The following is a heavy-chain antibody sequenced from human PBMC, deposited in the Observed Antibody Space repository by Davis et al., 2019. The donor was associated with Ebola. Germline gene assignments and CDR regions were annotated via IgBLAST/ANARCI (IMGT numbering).Heavy chain of an antibody. V-gene: IGHV6-1*01. CDR1: GDSVSSGG. CDR2: TYFSSKWYH. CDR3: TRGWLRGWFDP. D-gene: IGHD5-12*01. Sequence: HSQTLSLTCAISGDSVSSGGWNWIRQSPSRGLEWLGRTYFSSKWYHDYAESVKSRINIKPDTSKNQLALQMNSVTPEDTAVYYCTRGWLRGWFDPWGQGTQVIVSS. J-gene: IGHJ5*02.